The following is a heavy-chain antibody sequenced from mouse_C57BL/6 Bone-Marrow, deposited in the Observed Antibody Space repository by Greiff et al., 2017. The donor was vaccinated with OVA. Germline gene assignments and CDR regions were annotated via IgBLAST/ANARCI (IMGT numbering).Heavy chain of an antibody. J-gene: IGHJ2*01. Sequence: VQLQQSGAELVRPGTSVKMSCKASGYSFTNYWIGWAKQRPGHGLEWIGDIYPGGGYTNYNEKFKGKATLTADKSSSKAYMQFSSLTSEDSAIYYCARRYYSSSDPYFDDWGQGTTLTVSS. V-gene: IGHV1-63*01. CDR1: GYSFTNYW. CDR3: ARRYYSSSDPYFDD. D-gene: IGHD1-1*01. CDR2: IYPGGGYT.